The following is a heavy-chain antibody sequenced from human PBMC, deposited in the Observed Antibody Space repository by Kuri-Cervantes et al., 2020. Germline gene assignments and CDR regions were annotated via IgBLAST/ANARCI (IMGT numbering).Heavy chain of an antibody. V-gene: IGHV1-24*01. CDR3: ATDVGYCSGGSCSLGGWFDY. Sequence: ASVKVSCKASGGTFSSYAISWVRQAPGKGLEWMGGFDPEDGETIYAQKFQGRVTMTEDTSTDTAYMELSSLRSEDTAVYYCATDVGYCSGGSCSLGGWFDYWGQGTLVTVSS. CDR2: FDPEDGET. J-gene: IGHJ4*02. CDR1: GGTFSSYA. D-gene: IGHD2-15*01.